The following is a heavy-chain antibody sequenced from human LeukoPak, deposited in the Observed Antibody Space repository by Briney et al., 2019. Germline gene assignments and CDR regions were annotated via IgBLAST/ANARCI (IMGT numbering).Heavy chain of an antibody. CDR3: ARDRATVGYYYVFAY. CDR2: INPSGGSR. Sequence: ASVKVSCKASGYTFTSYYMHWVRQAPGQGLEWVGVINPSGGSRNYAQKFQGRVTMTTDTSTSTAYMELRSLRSDDTAVYYCARDRATVGYYYVFAYWGQGTLVTVSS. CDR1: GYTFTSYY. V-gene: IGHV1-46*01. D-gene: IGHD3-22*01. J-gene: IGHJ4*02.